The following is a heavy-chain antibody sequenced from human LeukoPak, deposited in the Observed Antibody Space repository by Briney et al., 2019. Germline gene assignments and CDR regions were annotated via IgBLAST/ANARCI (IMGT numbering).Heavy chain of an antibody. CDR3: ARDDPPRNYDFWSGYYDYYYYGMDV. V-gene: IGHV1-18*01. Sequence: ASVKVSCKASGYTFTSYGIRWVRPAPGQGLAWMGWISAYNGNTNYAQKLQGRVTMTTDTSTSTAYMELRSLRSDDTAVYYCARDDPPRNYDFWSGYYDYYYYGMDVWGQGTTVTVSS. J-gene: IGHJ6*02. CDR2: ISAYNGNT. CDR1: GYTFTSYG. D-gene: IGHD3-3*01.